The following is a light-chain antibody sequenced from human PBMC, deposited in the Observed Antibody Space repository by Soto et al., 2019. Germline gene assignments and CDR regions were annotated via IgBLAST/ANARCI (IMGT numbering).Light chain of an antibody. CDR1: QSVGKY. Sequence: EIVMTQSPATLSLSPGERATLSWGGSQSVGKYLVWYQQKPGQAPRLLIYDASNRATGIPARFSGSGSGTDSTLTISSLEPEDFAVYYCQQRGNRPPWTFGQGTKV. J-gene: IGKJ1*01. V-gene: IGKV3-11*01. CDR3: QQRGNRPPWT. CDR2: DAS.